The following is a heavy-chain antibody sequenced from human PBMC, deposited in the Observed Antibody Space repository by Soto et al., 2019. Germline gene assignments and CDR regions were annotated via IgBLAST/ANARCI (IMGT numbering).Heavy chain of an antibody. V-gene: IGHV4-59*01. J-gene: IGHJ5*02. CDR1: GGSLSSNY. CDR3: GSVRPSGYVLS. Sequence: SETLSLTCTVSGGSLSSNYWTWVRQSPGKGLEWIGYVYFSGNTNYNPSLKSRVSISIDTSKNQFSLRLASVTAADTAFYYCGSVRPSGYVLSWGQGTLVTVSS. D-gene: IGHD6-25*01. CDR2: VYFSGNT.